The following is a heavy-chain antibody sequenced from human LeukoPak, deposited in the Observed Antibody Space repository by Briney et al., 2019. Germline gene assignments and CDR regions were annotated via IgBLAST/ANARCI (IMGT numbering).Heavy chain of an antibody. V-gene: IGHV4-59*01. J-gene: IGHJ3*02. CDR2: IYYSGST. CDR1: GGSISSYY. Sequence: SETLSLTCTVSGGSISSYYWSWIRQPPGKGLEWIGYIYYSGSTNYNPSLKSRVTISVDTSKNQFSLKLSSVTAADTAVYYCARGRWPQLGAFDIWGQGTMVTVSS. CDR3: ARGRWPQLGAFDI. D-gene: IGHD5-24*01.